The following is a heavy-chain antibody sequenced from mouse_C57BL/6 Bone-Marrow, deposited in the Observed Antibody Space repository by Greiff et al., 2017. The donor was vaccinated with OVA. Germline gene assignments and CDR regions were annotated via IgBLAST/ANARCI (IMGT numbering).Heavy chain of an antibody. CDR1: GFNIKDDY. V-gene: IGHV14-4*01. Sequence: DVKLQESGAELVRPGASVKLSCTASGFNIKDDYMHWVKQRPEQGLEWIGWIDPENGDTEYASKFQGKATITADTSSNTAYLQLSSLTSEDTAVYYCTTTPDGYDDYYAMDYWGQGTSVTVSS. D-gene: IGHD2-2*01. CDR2: IDPENGDT. CDR3: TTTPDGYDDYYAMDY. J-gene: IGHJ4*01.